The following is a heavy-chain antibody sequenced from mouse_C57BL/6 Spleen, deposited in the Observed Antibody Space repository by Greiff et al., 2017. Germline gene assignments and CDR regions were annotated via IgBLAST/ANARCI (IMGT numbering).Heavy chain of an antibody. D-gene: IGHD2-4*01. J-gene: IGHJ4*01. CDR3: TRDDYAYAMDY. CDR1: GFTFSDAW. V-gene: IGHV6-6*01. CDR2: IRNKANNHAT. Sequence: EVKLLESGGGFVQPGGSMKLSCAASGFTFSDAWMDWVRQSPEQGLEWVAEIRNKANNHATCYAESVKGRFTISRDDSKSSVYLQMNSLRAEDTGMYYCTRDDYAYAMDYWGQGTTVTVSS.